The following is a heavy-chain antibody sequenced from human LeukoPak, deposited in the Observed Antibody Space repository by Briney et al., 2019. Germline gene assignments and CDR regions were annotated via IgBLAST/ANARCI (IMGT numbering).Heavy chain of an antibody. CDR3: ARRLAY. Sequence: GGSLRLSCEGSGFAFSNFGMNWVRQAPGKGLEWVSYIDGSSRNIRYADSVKGRFTIFRDNAKTSLFLQMNNLTVDDTAVYYCARRLAYWGHGTLVVVSS. J-gene: IGHJ1*01. CDR2: IDGSSRNI. V-gene: IGHV3-21*06. CDR1: GFAFSNFG.